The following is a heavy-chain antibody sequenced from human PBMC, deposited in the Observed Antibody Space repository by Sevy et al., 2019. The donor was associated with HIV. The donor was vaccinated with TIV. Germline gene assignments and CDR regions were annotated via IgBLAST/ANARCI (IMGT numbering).Heavy chain of an antibody. D-gene: IGHD5-12*01. J-gene: IGHJ3*02. V-gene: IGHV3-53*01. CDR3: AKESGYNTSSGAFAI. Sequence: GGSLRLSCAASGFSVSSYYMSWVRQAPGKGLEWVSLIYDVSSTYLADSVRRRFTISRDSSQNTLYLQMNSLSADDTAVYYSAKESGYNTSSGAFAIWGQGTMVTVSS. CDR1: GFSVSSYY. CDR2: IYDVSST.